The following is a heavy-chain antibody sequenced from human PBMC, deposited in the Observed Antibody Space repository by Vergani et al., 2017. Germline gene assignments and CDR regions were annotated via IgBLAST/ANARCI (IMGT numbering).Heavy chain of an antibody. V-gene: IGHV4-38-2*01. CDR1: GYSISSGYY. CDR3: ASGVIGYSSSWYDWFDP. D-gene: IGHD6-13*01. CDR2: IYHSGST. J-gene: IGHJ5*02. Sequence: QVQLQESGPGLVKPSETLSLTCAVSGYSISSGYYWGWIRQPPGKGLEWIGSIYHSGSTYYNPSLKSRVTISVDTSKNQFSLKLSSVTAADTAVYYCASGVIGYSSSWYDWFDPWGQGTLVTVSS.